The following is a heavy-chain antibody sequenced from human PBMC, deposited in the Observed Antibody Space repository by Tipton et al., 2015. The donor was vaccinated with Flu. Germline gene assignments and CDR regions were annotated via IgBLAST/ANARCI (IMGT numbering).Heavy chain of an antibody. J-gene: IGHJ4*02. CDR3: ARDQGSWSYYDY. CDR2: IYYSGST. V-gene: IGHV4-39*07. Sequence: TLSLTCTVSGGSISSSSYYWGWIRQPPGKGLEWIGSIYYSGSTYYNPSLKSRVTISVDTSKNQFSLKLSSVTAADTAVYYCARDQGSWSYYDYWGQGTLVTVSS. D-gene: IGHD3-10*01. CDR1: GGSISSSSYY.